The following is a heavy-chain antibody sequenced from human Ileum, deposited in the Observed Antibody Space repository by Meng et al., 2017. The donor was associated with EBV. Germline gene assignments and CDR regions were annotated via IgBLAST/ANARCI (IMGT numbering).Heavy chain of an antibody. Sequence: LRAARPSQGQPPSTLPPSCSCSGGSIGSYYWSWIRQPPGKGLEWIGFIYYTGCTNHIPSLGSRVTISFDPAKPQLSLNLISVTAADSSVNYSARGDDSNGYEDSWGQGTLVPVSS. D-gene: IGHD3-22*01. CDR3: ARGDDSNGYEDS. V-gene: IGHV4-59*01. J-gene: IGHJ4*02. CDR1: GGSIGSYY. CDR2: IYYTGCT.